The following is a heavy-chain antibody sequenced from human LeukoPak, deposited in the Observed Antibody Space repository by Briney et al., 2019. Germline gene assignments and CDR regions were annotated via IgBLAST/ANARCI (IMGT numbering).Heavy chain of an antibody. J-gene: IGHJ6*03. Sequence: SETLSLTCAVSGGSISSGGYSWSWIRQPPGKGLEWIGYIYYSGSTNYNPSLKSRVTISVDTSKNQFSLKLSSVTAADTAVYYCARRRVVPAARWAYYYYYMDVWGKGTTVTVSS. D-gene: IGHD2-2*01. CDR3: ARRRVVPAARWAYYYYYMDV. CDR1: GGSISSGGYS. CDR2: IYYSGST. V-gene: IGHV4-61*08.